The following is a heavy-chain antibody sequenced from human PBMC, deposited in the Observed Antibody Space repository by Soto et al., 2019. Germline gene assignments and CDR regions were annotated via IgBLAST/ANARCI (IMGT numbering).Heavy chain of an antibody. Sequence: SETLSLTCTVSGDSISGGNYYWTWIRQHPGRGLEWIGYIYYTGTTHYSPSLQSRVTMSVDTSKNQISLTLTSLTPADTAVYYCARGVYYDFWSGYYDPLYYFDYWGQGTLVTVSS. CDR2: IYYTGTT. D-gene: IGHD3-3*01. CDR3: ARGVYYDFWSGYYDPLYYFDY. CDR1: GDSISGGNYY. J-gene: IGHJ4*02. V-gene: IGHV4-31*03.